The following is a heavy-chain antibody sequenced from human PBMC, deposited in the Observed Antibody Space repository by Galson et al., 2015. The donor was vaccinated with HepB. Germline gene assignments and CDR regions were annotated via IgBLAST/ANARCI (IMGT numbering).Heavy chain of an antibody. CDR2: ISSSGSYI. CDR3: GPELRSYYYYDMDV. D-gene: IGHD1-7*01. J-gene: IGHJ6*02. CDR1: GFTFSDYT. Sequence: SLRVSCAASGFTFSDYTMNWVRQAPGEGLEWVSSISSSGSYICYADSVKGRFTITRDNAKNSLYLQMNSLRADDTAVYYCGPELRSYYYYDMDVWGQGTTVTVSS. V-gene: IGHV3-21*01.